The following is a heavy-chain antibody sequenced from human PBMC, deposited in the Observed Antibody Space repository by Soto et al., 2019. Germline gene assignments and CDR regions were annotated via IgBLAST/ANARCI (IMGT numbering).Heavy chain of an antibody. D-gene: IGHD6-13*01. CDR2: IYYSGST. V-gene: IGHV4-59*01. Sequence: SETLSLTCTVSGGSISSYYWNWIRQPPGKGLEWIGYIYYSGSTNYNPSLKSRVTISLDTSKNQFSLKLSSVTAADTAVYYCARPKTIGAAAGKGRFAPRGRGTLVTGSS. CDR3: ARPKTIGAAAGKGRFAP. CDR1: GGSISSYY. J-gene: IGHJ5*02.